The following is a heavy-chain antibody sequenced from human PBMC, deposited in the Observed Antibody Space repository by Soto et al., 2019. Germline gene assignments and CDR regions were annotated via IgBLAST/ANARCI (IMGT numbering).Heavy chain of an antibody. CDR2: ICPGDSET. Sequence: GESLKISCKGSGYTFTTYWIGWVRQMPGKGLEWMGIICPGDSETRYSPSFQGQVTISADKAINTAYLQWNSLKASDTAIYYCARCPAARQWLLCDYWGQGTLVTVSS. V-gene: IGHV5-51*01. CDR3: ARCPAARQWLLCDY. J-gene: IGHJ4*02. D-gene: IGHD2-2*01. CDR1: GYTFTTYW.